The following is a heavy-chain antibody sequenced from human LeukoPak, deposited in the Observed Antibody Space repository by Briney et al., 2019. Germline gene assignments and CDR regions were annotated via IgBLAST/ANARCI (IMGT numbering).Heavy chain of an antibody. CDR1: GFSLSAYW. CDR2: IYLYGTT. J-gene: IGHJ6*02. CDR3: ARQKWEQQGRDYHFNGLDV. V-gene: IGHV4-4*02. D-gene: IGHD1/OR15-1a*01. Sequence: GSLILSCAASGFSLSAYWMTWVRQSPVKGLGWIGEIYLYGTTNYNPSFTSRVTMSVDRSRNQFSLKLTSVTAADTAVYYCARQKWEQQGRDYHFNGLDVWGPGTTVIVSS.